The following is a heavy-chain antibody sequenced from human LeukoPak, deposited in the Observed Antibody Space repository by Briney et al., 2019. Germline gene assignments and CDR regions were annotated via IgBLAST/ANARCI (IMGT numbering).Heavy chain of an antibody. CDR3: ARDKGQGLLWFGESYFDY. CDR2: IYYSGST. D-gene: IGHD3-10*01. CDR1: GGSISSSSYY. J-gene: IGHJ4*02. Sequence: SETLSLTCTVSGGSISSSSYYWGWIRQPPGKGLEWIGSIYYSGSTYYNPSLKSRVTISVDTSKNQFSLKLSSVTAADTAVYYCARDKGQGLLWFGESYFDYWGQGALVTVSS. V-gene: IGHV4-39*02.